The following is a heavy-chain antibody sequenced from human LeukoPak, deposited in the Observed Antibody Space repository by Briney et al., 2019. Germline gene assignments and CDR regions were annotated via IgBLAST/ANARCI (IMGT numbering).Heavy chain of an antibody. CDR2: VREDGAEK. D-gene: IGHD6-13*01. V-gene: IGHV3-7*03. CDR3: ANDVGVGSSWYYFDY. Sequence: GGSLRLSCTASGFIFNKYWMSWVRQAPGKGLEWVATVREDGAEKYYVDSVKGRFTISRDNAKNTLHLQMNSLRAEDTAVYYCANDVGVGSSWYYFDYWGQGTLVTVSS. J-gene: IGHJ4*02. CDR1: GFIFNKYW.